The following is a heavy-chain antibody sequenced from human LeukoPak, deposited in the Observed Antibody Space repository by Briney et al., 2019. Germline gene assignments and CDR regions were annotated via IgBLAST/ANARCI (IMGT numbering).Heavy chain of an antibody. J-gene: IGHJ4*02. CDR2: ISSSSSYI. Sequence: PGGSLRLSCAASGFTFSSYSMNWVRQAPGKGLEWVSSISSSSSYIYYADSVKGRFTISRDNAKNSLYLQMNSLRAEDTAVYYCARESKVVPAAPPQYWGQGTLVTVSS. CDR3: ARESKVVPAAPPQY. V-gene: IGHV3-21*01. CDR1: GFTFSSYS. D-gene: IGHD2-2*01.